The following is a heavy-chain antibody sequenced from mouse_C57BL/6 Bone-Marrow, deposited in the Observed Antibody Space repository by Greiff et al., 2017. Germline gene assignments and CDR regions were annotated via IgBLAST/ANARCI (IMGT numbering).Heavy chain of an antibody. CDR2: ISDGGSYT. CDR1: GFTFSSYA. Sequence: DVKLVESGGGLVKPGGSLKLSCAASGFTFSSYAMSWVRQTPEKRLEWVATISDGGSYTYYPDNVKGRFTISRDNAKNNLYLQMSHLKSEDTAMYYCAREGYGNYAMDYWGQGTSVTVSS. J-gene: IGHJ4*01. CDR3: AREGYGNYAMDY. D-gene: IGHD2-1*01. V-gene: IGHV5-4*01.